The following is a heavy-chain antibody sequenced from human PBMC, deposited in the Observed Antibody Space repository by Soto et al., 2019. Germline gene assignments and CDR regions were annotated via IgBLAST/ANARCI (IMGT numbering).Heavy chain of an antibody. D-gene: IGHD1-26*01. Sequence: EVQLVESGGGLVEPGGSLRLSCVASGFVFTRYSMTWVRQAPGKGLEWISYISETSGTIYYAASVKGRTTVSRDNAKKSVSLQINSLTDEDTGVYYCAKISGSYEGKVDLWGQGTLVTVSS. CDR2: ISETSGTI. V-gene: IGHV3-48*02. CDR3: AKISGSYEGKVDL. CDR1: GFVFTRYS. J-gene: IGHJ5*02.